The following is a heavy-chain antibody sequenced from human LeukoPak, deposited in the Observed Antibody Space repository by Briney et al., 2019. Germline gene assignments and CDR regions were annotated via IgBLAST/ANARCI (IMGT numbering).Heavy chain of an antibody. D-gene: IGHD3/OR15-3a*01. CDR3: ARSDGMRTGYWGY. Sequence: PSETLSLTCTVSGGSISSSSYYWGWIRQPPGKGLEWIGSIYYSGSTYYNPSLKSRVTISVDRSKNQFSLKLSSVTAADTAVYYCARSDGMRTGYWGYWGQGTLVTVSS. CDR1: GGSISSSSYY. V-gene: IGHV4-39*07. CDR2: IYYSGST. J-gene: IGHJ4*02.